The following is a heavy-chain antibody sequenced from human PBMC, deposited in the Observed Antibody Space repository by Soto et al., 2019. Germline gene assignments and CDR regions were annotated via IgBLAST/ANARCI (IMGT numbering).Heavy chain of an antibody. D-gene: IGHD6-13*01. J-gene: IGHJ6*02. V-gene: IGHV1-69*06. CDR3: ARMXQQLAWSPYYYYYGMDV. CDR1: GGTFSSYA. CDR2: IIPIFGTA. Sequence: SVKVSCKASGGTFSSYAISWVRQAPGQGLEWMGGIIPIFGTANYAQKFQGRVTITADKSTSTAYMELSSLRSEDTAVYYCARMXQQLAWSPYYYYYGMDVWGQGTTVTVSS.